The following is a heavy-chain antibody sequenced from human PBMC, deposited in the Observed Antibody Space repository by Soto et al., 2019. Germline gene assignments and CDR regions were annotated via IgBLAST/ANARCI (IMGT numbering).Heavy chain of an antibody. J-gene: IGHJ6*02. Sequence: QVQLVESGGGVVQPGRSLRLSCAASGFTFSSYGMHWVRQAPGKGLEWVAVIWYDGSNKYYADSVKGRFTISRDNFKNTLYLQMNSLRAEDTAVYYCARDGSSWYIYGVDVWGQGTTVTVSS. CDR2: IWYDGSNK. D-gene: IGHD6-13*01. CDR3: ARDGSSWYIYGVDV. V-gene: IGHV3-33*01. CDR1: GFTFSSYG.